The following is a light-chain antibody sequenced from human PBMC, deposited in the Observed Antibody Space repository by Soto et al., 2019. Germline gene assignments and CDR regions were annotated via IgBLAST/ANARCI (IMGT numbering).Light chain of an antibody. J-gene: IGKJ1*01. Sequence: EIVITQSPATLSVSPGERATLSCRASQSVGSNLAWYQQKPGQAPRLLIYGASTRATGFPARFSGSGSGTEFALSISSLQSEDSAVYYCQQYYSWWTLGQGTKVDIK. V-gene: IGKV3-15*01. CDR3: QQYYSWWT. CDR2: GAS. CDR1: QSVGSN.